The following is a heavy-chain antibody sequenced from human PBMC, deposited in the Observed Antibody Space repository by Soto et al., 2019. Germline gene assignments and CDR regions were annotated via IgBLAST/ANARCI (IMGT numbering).Heavy chain of an antibody. CDR2: VRSRLYGETT. CDR1: GFNFVDYA. Sequence: SLRLSCTTSGFNFVDYAMSWFRLAPGKGLEWVGIVRSRLYGETTEYATSVRGRFTVSRDNSRSIAYLQMNSLTSEDTAVYYCARYTYTSRYSYYGMDVWGQGTTVTVSS. V-gene: IGHV3-49*03. J-gene: IGHJ6*02. CDR3: ARYTYTSRYSYYGMDV. D-gene: IGHD1-20*01.